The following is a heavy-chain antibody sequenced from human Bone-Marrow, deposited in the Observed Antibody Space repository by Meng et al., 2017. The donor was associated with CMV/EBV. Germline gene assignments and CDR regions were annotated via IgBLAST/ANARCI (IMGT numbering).Heavy chain of an antibody. J-gene: IGHJ6*02. Sequence: SETLSLTCTVSGGSISSSSYYWGWIRQPPGKGLEWIGSIYYSGSTYYNTSLKSRVTISVDTSKNQFSLKLSSVTAAGTAVYNCARLSMSGMDVWGQGTTVTVSS. D-gene: IGHD2-21*01. CDR2: IYYSGST. CDR1: GGSISSSSYY. V-gene: IGHV4-39*07. CDR3: ARLSMSGMDV.